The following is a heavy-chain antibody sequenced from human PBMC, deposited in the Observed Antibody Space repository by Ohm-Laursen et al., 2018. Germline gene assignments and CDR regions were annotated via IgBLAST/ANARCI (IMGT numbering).Heavy chain of an antibody. J-gene: IGHJ6*02. CDR1: GASMTSFF. CDR2: FNTMGGP. CDR3: ARGHGSPAAAGTDFNYYIMEV. D-gene: IGHD6-13*01. V-gene: IGHV4-59*08. Sequence: PGTLSLTCSVSGASMTSFFWNGFRHPPGRGRGGMGLFNTMGGPTNNPSLKGRLSISTVPSKNELPLNLTSVTAADTADYYCARGHGSPAAAGTDFNYYIMEVWGQGTTVTVSS.